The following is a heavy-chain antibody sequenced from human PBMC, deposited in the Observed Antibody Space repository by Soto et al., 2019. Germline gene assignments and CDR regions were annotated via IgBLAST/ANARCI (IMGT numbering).Heavy chain of an antibody. CDR2: VFYSGNT. CDR3: ATGSRSSTSDAFDV. J-gene: IGHJ3*01. V-gene: IGHV4-59*02. D-gene: IGHD2-2*01. Sequence: QVQLQESGPGLVKPSETLPLTCSVSGGSVTSYYWTWIRQPPGKGLEWIGYVFYSGNTNCNPSLQRRVTMSVDSSRNHVSLSLNHVTAADTAVYYCATGSRSSTSDAFDVWGRRTMVTVSS. CDR1: GGSVTSYY.